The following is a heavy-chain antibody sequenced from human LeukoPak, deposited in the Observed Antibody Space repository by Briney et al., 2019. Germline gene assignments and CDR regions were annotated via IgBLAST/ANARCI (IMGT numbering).Heavy chain of an antibody. CDR2: IKQDGSQK. CDR3: AAQRAVGFDY. CDR1: GFTFSTYY. J-gene: IGHJ4*02. V-gene: IGHV3-7*01. Sequence: GGSLRLSCAASGFTFSTYYMTWVRQAPGKGLEWVANIKQDGSQKYYVDSVQGRFTISRDNAKNSLYLQMNSLRAEDTAVYYCAAQRAVGFDYWGQGTLVTVSA. D-gene: IGHD6-19*01.